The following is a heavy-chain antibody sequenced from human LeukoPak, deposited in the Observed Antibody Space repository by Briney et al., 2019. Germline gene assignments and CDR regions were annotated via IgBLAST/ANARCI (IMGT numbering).Heavy chain of an antibody. CDR2: ISAHNGNT. CDR1: AYTFTNYG. V-gene: IGHV1-18*03. J-gene: IGHJ4*02. CDR3: ARDGYFDH. Sequence: ASVKVSCKASAYTFTNYGIAWVRQAPGQGLEWMGWISAHNGNTNYAQKLQGRVTMTTDTSTNTAYMELRSLASDDMALYYCARDGYFDHWGQGTLVTVSS.